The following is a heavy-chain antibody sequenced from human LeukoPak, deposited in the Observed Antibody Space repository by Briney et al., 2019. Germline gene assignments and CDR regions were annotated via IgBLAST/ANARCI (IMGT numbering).Heavy chain of an antibody. V-gene: IGHV1-69*04. D-gene: IGHD5-18*01. CDR3: ASLHFSYGLYYYGMDV. CDR2: IIPILGIA. CDR1: GGTFSSYA. Sequence: GASVKVSCKASGGTFSSYAISWVRQAPGQGLEWMGRIIPILGIANYAQKFQGRVTITADKSTSTAYMELSSLRSEDTAVYYCASLHFSYGLYYYGMDVWGQGTTVTVSS. J-gene: IGHJ6*02.